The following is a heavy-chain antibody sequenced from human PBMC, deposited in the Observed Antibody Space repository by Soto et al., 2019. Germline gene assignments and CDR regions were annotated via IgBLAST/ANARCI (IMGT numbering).Heavy chain of an antibody. CDR1: GFTFSSSS. D-gene: IGHD6-6*01. CDR2: ISSSSSYI. V-gene: IGHV3-21*01. Sequence: GWFLRLSCAASGFTFSSSSMNWVRQAPGKGLEWVSSISSSSSYIYYADSVKGRFTISRDNAKNSLYLQMNSLRAEDTAVYYCARDQWIEARGPEAYYYYYGMDVWGQGTTVTVSS. CDR3: ARDQWIEARGPEAYYYYYGMDV. J-gene: IGHJ6*02.